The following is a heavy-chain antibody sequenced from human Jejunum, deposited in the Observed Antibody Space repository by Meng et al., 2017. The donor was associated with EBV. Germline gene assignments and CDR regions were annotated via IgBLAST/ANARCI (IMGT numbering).Heavy chain of an antibody. CDR1: GFLISSSSYY. CDR3: ARQGPSGRTFDY. CDR2: YYNSGST. V-gene: IGHV4-39*01. Sequence: QLHLQEAGAGLVQPSETLSITCPVSGFLISSSSYYWGWIRQPPGQGLEWIGTYYNSGSTYYNPSLKSRVTISVDTSKNQFSLKLISVTAADTAAYYCARQGPSGRTFDYWGQGTLVTVSS. D-gene: IGHD1-26*01. J-gene: IGHJ4*02.